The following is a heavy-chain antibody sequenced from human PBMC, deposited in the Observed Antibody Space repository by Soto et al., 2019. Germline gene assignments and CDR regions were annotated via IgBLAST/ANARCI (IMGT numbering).Heavy chain of an antibody. CDR1: GRSMSRYY. CDR3: ARDGRLMLRGFSFYNGMDV. J-gene: IGHJ6*02. Sequence: ASETLSLTCTLSGRSMSRYYWNWIRQSPGKGLTWFGYIYYSGNIYYSGNTNYNPSLKSRVAISIDRSKNQFSLKLTSVTVADTAVYFCARDGRLMLRGFSFYNGMDVLVQGTTVT. CDR2: IYYSGNIYYSGNT. D-gene: IGHD3-10*01. V-gene: IGHV4-59*01.